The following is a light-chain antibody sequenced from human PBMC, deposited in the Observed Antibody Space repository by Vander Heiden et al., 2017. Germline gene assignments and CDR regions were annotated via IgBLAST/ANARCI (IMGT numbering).Light chain of an antibody. J-gene: IGKJ3*01. Sequence: DIQMTQSPSTLSASVGDRVTITCRPRQRISSCLAWYQQKPGKAPKLLIYKASSLESGVPSRFSGSGSGTEFTLTISRLQPDDFATYYCQQYNSYPFAFGPGTKVDIK. CDR3: QQYNSYPFA. V-gene: IGKV1-5*03. CDR1: QRISSC. CDR2: KAS.